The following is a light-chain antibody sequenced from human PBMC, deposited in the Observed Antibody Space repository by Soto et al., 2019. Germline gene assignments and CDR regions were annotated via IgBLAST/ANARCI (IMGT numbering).Light chain of an antibody. CDR3: CSYAGDSAWV. V-gene: IGLV2-23*01. Sequence: QSALTQPASVSGSPGQSITISCTGTSSDVGSYNFVSWYQQHPGKAPKLMIYEGSKRPSGVSNRFSGSKSGNTASLTISGLQAEHEADYYCCSYAGDSAWVFGGGTKLTVL. CDR1: SSDVGSYNF. J-gene: IGLJ3*02. CDR2: EGS.